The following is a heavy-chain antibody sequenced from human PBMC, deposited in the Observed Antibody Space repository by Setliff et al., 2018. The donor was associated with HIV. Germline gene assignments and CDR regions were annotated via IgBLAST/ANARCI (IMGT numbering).Heavy chain of an antibody. CDR3: TGDYNSGSNRFDY. D-gene: IGHD3-10*01. V-gene: IGHV4-59*08. J-gene: IGHJ4*02. CDR2: IYYSGST. Sequence: GSLRLSCAASGFTFSAWTMNWVRQAPGKGLEWIGYIYYSGSTNYNPTLKSRVTISIDTSKNQFSLKLSSVTAADTAVYYCTGDYNSGSNRFDYWGQGTLVTVSS. CDR1: GFTFSAWT.